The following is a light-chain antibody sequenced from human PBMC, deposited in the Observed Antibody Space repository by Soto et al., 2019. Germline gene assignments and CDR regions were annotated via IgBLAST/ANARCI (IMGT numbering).Light chain of an antibody. CDR3: SSYTGSSVV. CDR2: EVS. CDR1: SSDVGGFDS. Sequence: QSALTQPASVSGSPGQSITISCTETSSDVGGFDSVSWYQQHPGKAPKLMIYEVSNRPSGVSNRFSGSKSGNTASLIISGLQAEDEADYYCSSYTGSSVVFGGGTKVTVL. V-gene: IGLV2-14*01. J-gene: IGLJ2*01.